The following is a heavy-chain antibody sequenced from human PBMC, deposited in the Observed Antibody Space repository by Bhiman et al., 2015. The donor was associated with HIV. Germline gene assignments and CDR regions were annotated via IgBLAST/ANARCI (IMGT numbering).Heavy chain of an antibody. Sequence: QVQLVESFGGGVVQPGRSLRLSCAASGFTFSSYVMHWVRQAPGKGLEWVAIISYDGSNKYYADSVKGRFTISRDNSKNTLYLQMNSLRAEDTAVYYCARDWVAVTGTPYDYWGQGTLVTVSS. D-gene: IGHD6-19*01. J-gene: IGHJ4*02. CDR1: GFTFSSYV. CDR2: ISYDGSNK. CDR3: ARDWVAVTGTPYDY. V-gene: IGHV3-30-3*01.